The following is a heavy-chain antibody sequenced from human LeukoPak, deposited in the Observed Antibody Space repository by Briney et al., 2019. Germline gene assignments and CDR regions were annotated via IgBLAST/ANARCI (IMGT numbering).Heavy chain of an antibody. Sequence: GRSLRLSCAASGFTFSSYAMHCVRQAPGKGLEWVAVISYDGSNKYYADSVKGRFTISRDNSKNTLYLQMNSLRAEDTAVYYCARDRRQWLPLYYFDYWGQGTLVTVSS. V-gene: IGHV3-30-3*01. CDR2: ISYDGSNK. D-gene: IGHD6-19*01. CDR1: GFTFSSYA. J-gene: IGHJ4*02. CDR3: ARDRRQWLPLYYFDY.